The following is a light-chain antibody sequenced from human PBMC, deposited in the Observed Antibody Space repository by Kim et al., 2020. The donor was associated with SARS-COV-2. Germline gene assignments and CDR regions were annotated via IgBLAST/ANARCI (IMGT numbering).Light chain of an antibody. J-gene: IGKJ1*01. CDR3: QQYGSSPVT. Sequence: SQGERATLSGRASQRVSSSDVAWYQQKRGQAPRLLSYAASSRATGIPDRFSGSGSGTDFTLTISRLETEDFAVYYCQQYGSSPVTFGQGTKVDIK. CDR1: QRVSSSD. CDR2: AAS. V-gene: IGKV3-20*01.